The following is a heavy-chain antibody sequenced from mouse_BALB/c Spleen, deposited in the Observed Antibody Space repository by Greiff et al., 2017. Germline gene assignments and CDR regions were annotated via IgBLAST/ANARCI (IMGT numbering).Heavy chain of an antibody. J-gene: IGHJ2*01. D-gene: IGHD1-2*01. Sequence: EVQLVESGGGLVQPGGSLKLSCAASGFTFSSYGLSWVRQTPDKRLELVATINSNGGSPYYPDSVKGRFPISRDNAKNTLYLQMSSLKSEDKAMYYCARVVRRLRALSFDCGGQGTTLTVSS. CDR3: ARVVRRLRALSFDC. CDR2: INSNGGSP. V-gene: IGHV5-6-3*01. CDR1: GFTFSSYG.